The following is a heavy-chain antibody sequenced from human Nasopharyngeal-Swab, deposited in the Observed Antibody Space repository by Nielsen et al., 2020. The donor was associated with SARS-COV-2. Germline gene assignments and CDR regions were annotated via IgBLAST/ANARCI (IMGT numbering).Heavy chain of an antibody. V-gene: IGHV6-1*01. D-gene: IGHD3-3*01. CDR3: ARATIFGVAALFDAFDI. CDR2: TYYRSKWYN. CDR1: GDSVSSNSAA. Sequence: SETLSLTCAISGDSVSSNSAAWNWIRQSPSRGLEWLGRTYYRSKWYNDYAVSVKSRITINPDTSKNQFPLQLNSVTPEDTAVYYCARATIFGVAALFDAFDIWGQGTMVTVSS. J-gene: IGHJ3*02.